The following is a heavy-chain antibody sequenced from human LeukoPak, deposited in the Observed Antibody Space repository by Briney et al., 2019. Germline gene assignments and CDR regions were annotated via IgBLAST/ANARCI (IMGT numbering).Heavy chain of an antibody. V-gene: IGHV4-34*01. CDR3: ARLCTEYYYGSGSYSTYYYYYYMAV. J-gene: IGHJ6*03. Sequence: SETLSLTCAVYGGSFSGYYWSWIRQPPGKGLEWIGEINHSGSTNYNPSLTISVDTSKNQFSLKLSSVTAADTAVYYCARLCTEYYYGSGSYSTYYYYYYMAVWGKGTTVTISS. D-gene: IGHD3-10*01. CDR1: GGSFSGYY. CDR2: INHSGST.